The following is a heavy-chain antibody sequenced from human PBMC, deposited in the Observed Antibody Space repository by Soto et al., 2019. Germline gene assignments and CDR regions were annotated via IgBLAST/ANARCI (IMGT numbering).Heavy chain of an antibody. CDR1: GFTFSSYG. J-gene: IGHJ4*02. Sequence: GGSLRLSCAASGFTFSSYGMHWVRQAPGKGLEWVPVRSYDGSNKYYADSVKGRFTISRDNAKNTPYLQMNSLRAADTAVYYCAKRADSSGWYMDYWGQGTLVTVSS. V-gene: IGHV3-30*18. CDR2: RSYDGSNK. D-gene: IGHD6-19*01. CDR3: AKRADSSGWYMDY.